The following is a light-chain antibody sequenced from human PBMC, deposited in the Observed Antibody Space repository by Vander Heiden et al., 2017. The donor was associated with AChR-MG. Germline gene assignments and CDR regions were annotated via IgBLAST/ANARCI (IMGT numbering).Light chain of an antibody. CDR2: ATS. V-gene: IGKV3-15*01. CDR3: QQYNSWPQT. CDR1: QFINSN. J-gene: IGKJ4*01. Sequence: EVIMTQSPAILSVSPGESATLSCRASQFINSNLAWYQQRPGQSPRLLIYATSFRAGGVPVRFSGSGSDTEFTLTISSLQSEDLAVYYCQQYNSWPQTFGGGTKVEAK.